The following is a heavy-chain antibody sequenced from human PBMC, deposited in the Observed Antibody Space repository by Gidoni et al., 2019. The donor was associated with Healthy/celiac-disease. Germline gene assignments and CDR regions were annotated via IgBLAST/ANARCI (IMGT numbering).Heavy chain of an antibody. J-gene: IGHJ4*02. CDR3: AKDGVEDYDYVWGSYRLLYYFDY. D-gene: IGHD3-16*02. CDR1: GFTFSSYA. CDR2: ISGSGGST. V-gene: IGHV3-23*01. Sequence: EVQLLEAGGGLVQPGGSLRLSCAASGFTFSSYAMSWVRQAPGKGLAWVSAISGSGGSTYYADSVKGRFTISRDNSKNTLYLQMNSLRAEDTAVYYCAKDGVEDYDYVWGSYRLLYYFDYWGQGTLVTVSS.